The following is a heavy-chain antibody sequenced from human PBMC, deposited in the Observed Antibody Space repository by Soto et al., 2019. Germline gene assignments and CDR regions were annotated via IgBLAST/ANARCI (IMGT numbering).Heavy chain of an antibody. D-gene: IGHD3-16*01. Sequence: QVQLVQSGAEVKKPGASVKVSCKASGYTFTSYGISWVRQAPGQGLEWMGWISAYNGNTNYAQKLQGRVTMTTDTSTSKAYMELRSLRSDDTAVYYCARDGGFNGQYYYYYGMDVWGQGTTVTVSS. CDR1: GYTFTSYG. CDR2: ISAYNGNT. CDR3: ARDGGFNGQYYYYYGMDV. V-gene: IGHV1-18*01. J-gene: IGHJ6*02.